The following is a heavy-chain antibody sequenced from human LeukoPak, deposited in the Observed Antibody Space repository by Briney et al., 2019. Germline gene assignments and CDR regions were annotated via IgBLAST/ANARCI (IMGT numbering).Heavy chain of an antibody. CDR3: ATDPSYDILTGYTEYFQH. Sequence: GASVKVSCKVSGYTLTELSMHWVRQAPGKGLEWMGGFDPEDGETIYAQKFQGRVTMTEDTSTDTAYMELSSLRSEDTAVYYCATDPSYDILTGYTEYFQHWGQGTLVTVSS. J-gene: IGHJ1*01. D-gene: IGHD3-9*01. V-gene: IGHV1-24*01. CDR2: FDPEDGET. CDR1: GYTLTELS.